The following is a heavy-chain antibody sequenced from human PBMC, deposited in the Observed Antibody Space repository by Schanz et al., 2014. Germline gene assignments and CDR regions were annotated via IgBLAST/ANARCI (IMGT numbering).Heavy chain of an antibody. J-gene: IGHJ4*02. V-gene: IGHV3-23*01. CDR3: AKSYDTSGYSGLDY. CDR2: ISNGGGGYI. Sequence: EVQLLESGGDLVQPGGSLRLSCVVSGFTFRGYAMSWVRQAPGKGLQWVSTISNGGGGYISYADFVKGRFTISRDNSKNTVYLQMNSLRTEDTAVYFCAKSYDTSGYSGLDYWGQGTLVTVSS. D-gene: IGHD3-22*01. CDR1: GFTFRGYA.